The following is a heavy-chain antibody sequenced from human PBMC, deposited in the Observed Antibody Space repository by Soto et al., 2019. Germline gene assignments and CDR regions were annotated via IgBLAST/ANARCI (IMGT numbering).Heavy chain of an antibody. CDR1: GFTFSSYA. Sequence: QVQLVESGGGVVQPGRSPRLSCAASGFTFSSYAMHWVRQAPGKGLEWMAVISYDGSNKYYADSVKGRFTISRDNSKNTLYLQMNSLSAEATAVYYCARTYDFWSGPSVWGQGTTVTVSS. V-gene: IGHV3-30-3*01. CDR3: ARTYDFWSGPSV. CDR2: ISYDGSNK. D-gene: IGHD3-3*01. J-gene: IGHJ6*02.